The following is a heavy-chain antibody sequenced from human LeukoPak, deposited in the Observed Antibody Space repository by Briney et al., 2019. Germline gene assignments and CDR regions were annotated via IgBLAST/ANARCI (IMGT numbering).Heavy chain of an antibody. CDR3: ASELRSGTYAHYLDY. Sequence: SETLSLTCTVSGGSISSSSYYWGWIRQPPGKGLEWIGSIYYSGSTYYNPSLKSRVTISVDTSKNQFSLKLSSVTAADTAVYYCASELRSGTYAHYLDYWGQGTLVTVSS. J-gene: IGHJ4*02. V-gene: IGHV4-39*07. CDR2: IYYSGST. D-gene: IGHD3-10*01. CDR1: GGSISSSSYY.